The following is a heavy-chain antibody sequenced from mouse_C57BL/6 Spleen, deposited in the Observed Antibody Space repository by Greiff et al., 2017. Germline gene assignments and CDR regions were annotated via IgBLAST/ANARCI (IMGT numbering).Heavy chain of an antibody. CDR3: ARGRLYDYGAWFAY. V-gene: IGHV1-55*01. CDR2: IYRGSGST. J-gene: IGHJ3*01. D-gene: IGHD2-4*01. CDR1: GFTFTSYW. Sequence: QVQLQQPGAELVKPGASVKMSCKASGFTFTSYWITWVKQMPGQGLEWIGDIYRGSGSTNYNEKFKSKATLTGDTSSGTGYMQLSSLTSEDSAVYYCARGRLYDYGAWFAYWDQGTLVTVSA.